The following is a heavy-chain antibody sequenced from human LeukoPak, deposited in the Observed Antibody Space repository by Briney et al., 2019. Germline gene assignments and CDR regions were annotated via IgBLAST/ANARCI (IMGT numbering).Heavy chain of an antibody. CDR3: AREDKDTINFDY. Sequence: GASVKVSCKASGYTFTGYYMHWVRQAPGQGLEWMGWINPNSGGTNYAQKFQGRVTMTRDTSISTAYMELGRLRSDDTAVYYCAREDKDTINFDYWGQGTLVTVSS. CDR1: GYTFTGYY. V-gene: IGHV1-2*02. CDR2: INPNSGGT. J-gene: IGHJ4*02. D-gene: IGHD2-15*01.